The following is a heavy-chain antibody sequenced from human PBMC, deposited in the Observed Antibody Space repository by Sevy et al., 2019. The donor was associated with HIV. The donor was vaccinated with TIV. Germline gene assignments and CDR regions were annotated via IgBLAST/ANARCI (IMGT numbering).Heavy chain of an antibody. CDR1: GFTFTTYA. CDR2: ITGSGGAS. Sequence: GGSLRLSCAASGFTFTTYAMTWVRQGPRKGLEWVSSITGSGGASYYADSVKGRFTTSRDNSRNFVTLQMNWLRVEDTAVYYCVRACFVGGGWAGNFDYWGQGAMVTVSS. CDR3: VRACFVGGGWAGNFDY. V-gene: IGHV3-23*01. D-gene: IGHD3-16*01. J-gene: IGHJ4*02.